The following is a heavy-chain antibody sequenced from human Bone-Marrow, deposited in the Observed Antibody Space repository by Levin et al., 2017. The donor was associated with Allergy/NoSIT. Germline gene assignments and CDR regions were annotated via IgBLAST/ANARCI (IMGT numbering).Heavy chain of an antibody. Sequence: PGGSLRLSCAASGFSFSSYEMNWVRQAPGKGLEWVSYISSRNTTMYYADSVKGRFTISRDNAKNSLNLQMSSLRAEDTAVYYCARGIIGDVRVAHKEAFDIWGQGTMVTVSS. CDR2: ISSRNTTM. J-gene: IGHJ3*02. CDR1: GFSFSSYE. CDR3: ARGIIGDVRVAHKEAFDI. V-gene: IGHV3-48*03. D-gene: IGHD2/OR15-2a*01.